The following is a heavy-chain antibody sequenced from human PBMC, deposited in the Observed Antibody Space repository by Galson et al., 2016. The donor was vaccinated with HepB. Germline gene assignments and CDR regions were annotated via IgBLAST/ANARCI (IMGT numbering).Heavy chain of an antibody. CDR3: VRLLGPMVYGMDV. Sequence: TLSLTCTVSGGSISGGDYYWSWIRQPPGKGLEWLGYIYYSGSTYYGPSLGSRLTMSVDTSKNQFSLNLSSVTAADTAVYYGVRLLGPMVYGMDVWGQGTTVTVSS. J-gene: IGHJ6*02. D-gene: IGHD3-10*01. CDR1: GGSISGGDYY. V-gene: IGHV4-30-4*01. CDR2: IYYSGST.